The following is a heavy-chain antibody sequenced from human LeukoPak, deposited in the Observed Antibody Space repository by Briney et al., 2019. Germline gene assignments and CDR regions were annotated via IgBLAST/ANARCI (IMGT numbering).Heavy chain of an antibody. Sequence: VGSLRLSCAVSGFTLSRYWMSWVRQAPGKGLEWVADIKQDGSEKYYVDSVKGRFTISRDNAKNSLYLQMNSLRAEDTAVYYCARSRISHDYWGQGTLVTVSS. V-gene: IGHV3-7*04. CDR2: IKQDGSEK. D-gene: IGHD2/OR15-2a*01. CDR3: ARSRISHDY. CDR1: GFTLSRYW. J-gene: IGHJ4*02.